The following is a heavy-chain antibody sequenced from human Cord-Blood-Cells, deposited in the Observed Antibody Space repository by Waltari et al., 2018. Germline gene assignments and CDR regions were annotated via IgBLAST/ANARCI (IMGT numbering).Heavy chain of an antibody. D-gene: IGHD6-13*01. CDR3: AREYSSSWGYFQH. CDR1: GFSLSTSGMR. Sequence: QVTLKESGPALVKPTQTLTLTCTFSGFSLSTSGMRVSWIRQPPGKALGWVARIDWDGDKFYGTALKTRLTISKDTSKNQVVLTMTNMDPVDTAKYDCAREYSSSWGYFQHWGQGTLVTVSS. J-gene: IGHJ1*01. V-gene: IGHV2-70*04. CDR2: IDWDGDK.